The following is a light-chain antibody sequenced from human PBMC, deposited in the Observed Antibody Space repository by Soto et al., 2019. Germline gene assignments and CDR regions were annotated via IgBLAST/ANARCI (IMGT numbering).Light chain of an antibody. CDR1: QSVRSN. CDR3: QQYNNWPGT. V-gene: IGKV3-15*01. J-gene: IGKJ1*01. Sequence: EIVMTQSPATLSVSPGERATLSCGASQSVRSNLAWYQQKPGQAPRLLIYNASTRATGIPARFSGSGSGTEFTLTISSLQSEDFAVYYCQQYNNWPGTFGQGTKVDIK. CDR2: NAS.